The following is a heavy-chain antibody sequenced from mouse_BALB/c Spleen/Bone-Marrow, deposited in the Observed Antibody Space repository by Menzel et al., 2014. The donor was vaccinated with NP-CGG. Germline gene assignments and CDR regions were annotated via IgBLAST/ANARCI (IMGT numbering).Heavy chain of an antibody. Sequence: EVQLQQSGAELVKPGASVKLSCTASGFNIKDTYMHWVKQRPEQGLEWIGRIDPANGNTKYDQKFQGKATITADTSSNTAYLQLSSLTSEDTAVYCCASYYYGSSYFDYWGQGTTLTVSS. CDR1: GFNIKDTY. CDR3: ASYYYGSSYFDY. V-gene: IGHV14-3*02. J-gene: IGHJ2*01. D-gene: IGHD1-1*01. CDR2: IDPANGNT.